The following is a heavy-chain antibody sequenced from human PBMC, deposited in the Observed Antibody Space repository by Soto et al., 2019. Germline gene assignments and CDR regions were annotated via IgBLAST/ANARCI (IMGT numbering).Heavy chain of an antibody. Sequence: SQTLSLTCAISGDSVSSNSAAWNWIRQSPSRGLEWLGRTYYRSKWYNDYAVSVKSRITINPDTSKNQFSLQLKSVTPEDTAVYYYARDHGIAARESGRVYYYYYGMDVWGQGTTVTVSS. CDR1: GDSVSSNSAA. V-gene: IGHV6-1*01. J-gene: IGHJ6*02. CDR3: ARDHGIAARESGRVYYYYYGMDV. D-gene: IGHD6-6*01. CDR2: TYYRSKWYN.